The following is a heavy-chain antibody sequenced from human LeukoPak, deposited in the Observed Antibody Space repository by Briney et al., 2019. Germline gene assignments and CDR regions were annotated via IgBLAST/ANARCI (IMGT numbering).Heavy chain of an antibody. CDR1: GSSISNYY. CDR2: IYTSGGT. Sequence: SETLALTCTVSGSSISNYYWTWIRQPAGKGLEWIGRIYTSGGTNYNPSLKTRVTMSVDTSKNQVSLKLSSVTAADTAMYYCARAAEYSSGWYLFDYWGQGILVTVSA. CDR3: ARAAEYSSGWYLFDY. J-gene: IGHJ4*02. D-gene: IGHD6-19*01. V-gene: IGHV4-4*07.